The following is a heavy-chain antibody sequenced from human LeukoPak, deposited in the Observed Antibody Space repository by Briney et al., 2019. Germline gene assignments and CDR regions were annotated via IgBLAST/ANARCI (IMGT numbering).Heavy chain of an antibody. V-gene: IGHV1-2*02. Sequence: ASVKVSCKACGYTFTAYYMHWVRQAPGQGLEWMGWINPNSGGTNYAQKFQGRVTMTRDTSISTAYMELSRLRSDDTAVYYCARDYYDSSGFGAFDIWGQGTMVTVSS. D-gene: IGHD3-22*01. CDR2: INPNSGGT. J-gene: IGHJ3*02. CDR3: ARDYYDSSGFGAFDI. CDR1: GYTFTAYY.